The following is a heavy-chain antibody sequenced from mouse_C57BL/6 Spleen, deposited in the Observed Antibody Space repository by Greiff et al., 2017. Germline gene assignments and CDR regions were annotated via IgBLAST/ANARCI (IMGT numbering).Heavy chain of an antibody. CDR1: GYTFTSYW. J-gene: IGHJ4*01. CDR2: IDPSDSYT. Sequence: VQLQQPGAELVMPGASVKLSCKASGYTFTSYWMHWVKQRPGQGLEWIGEIDPSDSYTNYNQKFKGKSTLTVDKSSSTAYMQLSSLTSEDSAVYYCASRSSNWVNDGNYDYAMDYWGQGTSVTVSS. CDR3: ASRSSNWVNDGNYDYAMDY. V-gene: IGHV1-69*01. D-gene: IGHD2-1*01.